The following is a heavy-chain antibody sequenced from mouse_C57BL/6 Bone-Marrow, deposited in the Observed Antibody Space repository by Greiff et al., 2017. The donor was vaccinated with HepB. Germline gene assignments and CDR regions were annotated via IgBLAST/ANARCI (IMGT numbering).Heavy chain of an antibody. CDR3: ASHITTVDWYFDV. D-gene: IGHD1-1*01. V-gene: IGHV1-55*01. Sequence: QVQLQQSGAELVKPGASVKMSCKASGYTFTSYWITWVKQRPGQGLEWIGDIYPGSGSTNYNEKFKSKATLTVDTSSSTAYMQLSSLTSEDSAVYYCASHITTVDWYFDVWGTGTTVTVSS. CDR2: IYPGSGST. J-gene: IGHJ1*03. CDR1: GYTFTSYW.